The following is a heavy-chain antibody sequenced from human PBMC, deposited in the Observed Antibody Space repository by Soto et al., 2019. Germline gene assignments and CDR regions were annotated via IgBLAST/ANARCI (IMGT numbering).Heavy chain of an antibody. CDR1: GGSISSSSYY. Sequence: SETLSLTCTVSGGSISSSSYYWGWIRQPPGKGLEWIGSIYYSGSTYYNPSLKSRVTISVDTSKNQFSLKLSSVTAADTAVYYCARGSRYYDFWSGSHGIIRSVDYWGQGTLVTVSS. CDR2: IYYSGST. J-gene: IGHJ4*02. V-gene: IGHV4-39*01. D-gene: IGHD3-3*01. CDR3: ARGSRYYDFWSGSHGIIRSVDY.